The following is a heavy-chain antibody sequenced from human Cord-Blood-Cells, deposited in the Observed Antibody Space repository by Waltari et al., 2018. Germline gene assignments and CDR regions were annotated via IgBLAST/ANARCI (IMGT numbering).Heavy chain of an antibody. J-gene: IGHJ4*02. CDR2: TYSRSKWDN. CDR1: GDSVASNSAA. Sequence: QVQLPQPGPGLVQPSQTLSPTCAISGDSVASNSAAWNRIRPSPSRGHEWLGRTYSRSKWDNDYAVSVKSRITINPDTSKNQFSLQLNSVTPEDTAVYYCARDCSSTSCYGGFDYWGQGTLVTVSS. CDR3: ARDCSSTSCYGGFDY. D-gene: IGHD2-2*01. V-gene: IGHV6-1*01.